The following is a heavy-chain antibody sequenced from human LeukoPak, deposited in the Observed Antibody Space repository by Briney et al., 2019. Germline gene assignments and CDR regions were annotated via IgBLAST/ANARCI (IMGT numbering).Heavy chain of an antibody. CDR2: IIPILGIA. D-gene: IGHD3-22*01. J-gene: IGHJ5*02. CDR1: GGTFSSYA. Sequence: GASVKVSCKASGGTFSSYAISWVRQAPGQGLEWMGRIIPILGIANYAQKFQGRVTITADKSTSTAYMELSSLRSEDTAVYYCARDTFSLYYDSSGPGRGDWFDPWGQGTLVTVSS. V-gene: IGHV1-69*04. CDR3: ARDTFSLYYDSSGPGRGDWFDP.